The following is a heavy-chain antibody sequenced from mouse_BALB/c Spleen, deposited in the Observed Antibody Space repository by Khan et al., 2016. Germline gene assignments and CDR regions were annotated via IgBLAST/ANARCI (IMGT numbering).Heavy chain of an antibody. CDR1: GYTFTDFV. V-gene: IGHV1-77*01. CDR2: IYPGRGNT. CDR3: ARWWYDGYDDYYAMDY. D-gene: IGHD2-14*01. Sequence: QVQLKQSGPELVKPGASVKMSCKASGYTFTDFVISWVKQRSGQGLEWIGEIYPGRGNTYYNERFKGKATLTADQSSNTTYMHITSLTSEDSAVYFCARWWYDGYDDYYAMDYWGQGTSVTVSS. J-gene: IGHJ4*01.